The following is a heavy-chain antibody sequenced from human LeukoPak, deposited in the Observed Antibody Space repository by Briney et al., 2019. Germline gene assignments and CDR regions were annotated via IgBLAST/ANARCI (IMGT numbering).Heavy chain of an antibody. CDR3: ARGFGSSYYYYYGMDV. Sequence: SETLSLTCAVSGGSISSSNWWSWVRQPPGKGLGWIGEIYHSGSTNYNPSLKSRVTISVDKSKNQFSLKLSSVTAADTAVYYCARGFGSSYYYYYGMDVWGQGTTVTVSS. J-gene: IGHJ6*02. CDR2: IYHSGST. V-gene: IGHV4-4*02. D-gene: IGHD6-13*01. CDR1: GGSISSSNW.